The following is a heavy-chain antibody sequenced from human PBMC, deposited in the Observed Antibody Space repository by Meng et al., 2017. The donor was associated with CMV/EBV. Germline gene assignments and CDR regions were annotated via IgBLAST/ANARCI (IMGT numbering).Heavy chain of an antibody. V-gene: IGHV5-51*01. CDR3: ARSFRFGHSSPTGYYYYGMDV. Sequence: GESLKISCKGSGYRFTTYWIGWVRQMPGKGLEWMGIIYPGDSDTRYSPSFQGQVTISADKSISTAYLQWSSLKASDTAMYYCARSFRFGHSSPTGYYYYGMDVWGQGTTVTVSS. CDR1: GYRFTTYW. D-gene: IGHD6-13*01. J-gene: IGHJ6*02. CDR2: IYPGDSDT.